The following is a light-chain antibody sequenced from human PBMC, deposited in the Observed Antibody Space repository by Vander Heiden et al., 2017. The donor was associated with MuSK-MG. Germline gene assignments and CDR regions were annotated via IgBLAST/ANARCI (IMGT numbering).Light chain of an antibody. Sequence: QSALTQPASVSGPPGQPITISCTGTSSDVGGYNYVSWYQQHPGKAPKLMIYEVSNRPSGVSNRFSGSKSGNTASLTISGLQAEDEADYYCSSYTSSSTTCVFGAGTKVTVL. J-gene: IGLJ1*01. V-gene: IGLV2-14*01. CDR1: SSDVGGYNY. CDR2: EVS. CDR3: SSYTSSSTTCV.